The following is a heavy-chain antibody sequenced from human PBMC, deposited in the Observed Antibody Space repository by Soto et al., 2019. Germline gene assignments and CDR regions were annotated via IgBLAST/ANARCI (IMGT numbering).Heavy chain of an antibody. D-gene: IGHD5-12*01. CDR2: IHYNGNT. V-gene: IGHV4-59*11. Sequence: LETMSLSWSVSGGYIRGHCGSWIRQPPGKGLEWIGNIHYNGNTKYNPSLKSRVSMSVDTSKNQFSLRLISVTAADTAKYFCAREGNLGRWLQPLDFWGQGTLVTVSS. CDR1: GGYIRGHC. J-gene: IGHJ4*02. CDR3: AREGNLGRWLQPLDF.